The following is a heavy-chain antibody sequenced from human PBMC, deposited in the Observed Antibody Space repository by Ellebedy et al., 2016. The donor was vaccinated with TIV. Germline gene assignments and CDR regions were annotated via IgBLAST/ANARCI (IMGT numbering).Heavy chain of an antibody. Sequence: GSLRLSXIVSGYSISGGYNWGCIRQPPGKGLEWIGNIHQNGRTSYNPSLKSRVAVSVYRSRNQFSLKLTSVTAADTAIYYCARGRHSYGFEWIDSWGQGTLVTVSS. D-gene: IGHD5-18*01. V-gene: IGHV4-38-2*02. J-gene: IGHJ5*01. CDR1: GYSISGGYN. CDR2: IHQNGRT. CDR3: ARGRHSYGFEWIDS.